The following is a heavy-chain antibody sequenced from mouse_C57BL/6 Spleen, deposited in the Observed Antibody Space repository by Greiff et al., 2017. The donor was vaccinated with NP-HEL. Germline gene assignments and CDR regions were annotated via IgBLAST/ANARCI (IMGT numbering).Heavy chain of an antibody. D-gene: IGHD3-3*01. J-gene: IGHJ1*03. CDR1: GYSFTSYY. CDR3: ARGDVRYFDV. V-gene: IGHV1-66*01. CDR2: IYPGSGNT. Sequence: QVQLQQSGPELVKPGASVKISCKASGYSFTSYYIHWVKQRPGQGLEWIGWIYPGSGNTKYNEKFKGKATLTADTSSSTAYMQLSSLTSEDSAVYYCARGDVRYFDVWGTGTTVTVSS.